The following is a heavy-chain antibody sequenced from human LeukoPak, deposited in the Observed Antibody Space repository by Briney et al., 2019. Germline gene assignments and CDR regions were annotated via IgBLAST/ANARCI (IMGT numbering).Heavy chain of an antibody. CDR3: ARPLTPYCGGDCYSLGY. D-gene: IGHD2-21*02. V-gene: IGHV4-61*05. CDR2: IYVTGST. CDR1: GGSISSSSYY. Sequence: PSETLSLTCTVSGGSISSSSYYWGWIRQSPGKGLEWIGYIYVTGSTRYNPYLQSRVTISVDTSRNQFFLKMSSVTAADTAVYYCARPLTPYCGGDCYSLGYWGQGTLVTVSS. J-gene: IGHJ4*02.